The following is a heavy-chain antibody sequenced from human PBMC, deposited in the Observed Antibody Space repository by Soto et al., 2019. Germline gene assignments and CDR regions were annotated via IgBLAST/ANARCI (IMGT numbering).Heavy chain of an antibody. Sequence: QVQLVQSGAEVKKPGASVKVSCKASGYSFTDYGFTWVRQAPGQGLEWMGWANTYKGNTNYAQKFQGRVTMTTDTSTSTAYMELRGLRSDDTALYYCARERGNYMDLDYWGQGTLVSVSS. CDR3: ARERGNYMDLDY. CDR1: GYSFTDYG. CDR2: ANTYKGNT. V-gene: IGHV1-18*01. J-gene: IGHJ4*02. D-gene: IGHD1-7*01.